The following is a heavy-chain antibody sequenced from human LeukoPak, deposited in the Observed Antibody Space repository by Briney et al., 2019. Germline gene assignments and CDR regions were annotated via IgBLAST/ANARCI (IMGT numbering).Heavy chain of an antibody. CDR1: GFTFSSYW. D-gene: IGHD3-22*01. CDR2: INSDGSST. V-gene: IGHV3-74*01. J-gene: IGHJ4*02. Sequence: PGGSLRLSCAASGFTFSSYWMHWVRQAPEKGLVWVSRINSDGSSTSYADSVKGRFTISRDNAKNTLYLQMNSLRAEDTAVYYCARASSGYSNYWGQGTLVTVSS. CDR3: ARASSGYSNY.